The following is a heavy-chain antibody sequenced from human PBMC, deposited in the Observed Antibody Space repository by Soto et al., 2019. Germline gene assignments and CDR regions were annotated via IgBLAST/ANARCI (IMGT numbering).Heavy chain of an antibody. D-gene: IGHD6-6*01. CDR3: VATRYSSSDF. J-gene: IGHJ4*02. Sequence: GGSLRLSCAASGFTFDAYAMSWVRQAPGKGLEWVSAIIGTGDKTWDADSVKGRFTISRDNSKNTLYLQMNGLRAEDTAVYYCVATRYSSSDFWGRGTLVTVSS. V-gene: IGHV3-23*01. CDR2: IIGTGDKT. CDR1: GFTFDAYA.